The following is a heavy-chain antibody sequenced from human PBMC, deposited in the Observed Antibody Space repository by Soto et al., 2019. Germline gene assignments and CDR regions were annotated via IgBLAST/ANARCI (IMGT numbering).Heavy chain of an antibody. J-gene: IGHJ4*02. Sequence: GGSLRLSCAASGFTFSSYSMNWVRQAPGKGLEWVSSISSSSSYIYYADSVKGRFTISRDNAKNSLYLQMNSLRAEDTAVYYCAKDGGYDFWSGYYTDYWGQGTLVTVSS. CDR1: GFTFSSYS. CDR2: ISSSSSYI. CDR3: AKDGGYDFWSGYYTDY. V-gene: IGHV3-21*04. D-gene: IGHD3-3*01.